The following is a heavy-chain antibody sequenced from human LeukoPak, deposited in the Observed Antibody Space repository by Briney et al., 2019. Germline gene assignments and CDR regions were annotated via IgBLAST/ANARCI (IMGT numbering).Heavy chain of an antibody. Sequence: GSLRLSCAASGFTVSSNYMSWVRQAPGKGLEWVSGISGTGGSTYYTDSVKGRFTISRDNSKNTLYLQMNSLRAEDTAVYYCANPLHSSGWFWYFDLWGRGTLVTVSS. J-gene: IGHJ2*01. CDR3: ANPLHSSGWFWYFDL. D-gene: IGHD6-19*01. CDR1: GFTVSSNY. CDR2: ISGTGGST. V-gene: IGHV3-23*01.